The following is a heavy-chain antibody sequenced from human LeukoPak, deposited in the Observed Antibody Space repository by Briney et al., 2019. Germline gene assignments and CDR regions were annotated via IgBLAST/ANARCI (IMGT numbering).Heavy chain of an antibody. CDR3: ARERITMIIVVPNYYYYYYMDV. CDR2: IYTSGST. Sequence: PSQTLSLTCTVSGDSISSGSYSWGWIRQPAGKGLEWIGHIYTSGSTNYNPSLKSRVTISVDTSKNQFSLKLTSVTAADTAVYFCARERITMIIVVPNYYYYYYMDVWGRGTTVTVSS. V-gene: IGHV4-61*09. CDR1: GDSISSGSYS. J-gene: IGHJ6*03. D-gene: IGHD3-22*01.